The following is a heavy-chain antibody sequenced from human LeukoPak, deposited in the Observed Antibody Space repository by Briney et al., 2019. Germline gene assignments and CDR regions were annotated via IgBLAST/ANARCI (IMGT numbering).Heavy chain of an antibody. CDR2: IYYSGST. J-gene: IGHJ4*02. V-gene: IGHV4-39*07. D-gene: IGHD5-18*01. CDR1: GGSISSGGYY. Sequence: PSQTLSLTCTVSGGSISSGGYYWGWIRQPPGKGLEWIGGIYYSGSTYYNPSLKSRVTISVDTSKNQFSLKLSSVTAADTAVYYCARDGDVDTVMGGKGFDYWGQGTLVTVSS. CDR3: ARDGDVDTVMGGKGFDY.